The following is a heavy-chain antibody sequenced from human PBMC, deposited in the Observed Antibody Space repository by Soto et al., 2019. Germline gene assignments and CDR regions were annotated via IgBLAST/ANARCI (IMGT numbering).Heavy chain of an antibody. D-gene: IGHD1-1*01. CDR1: GYSFTSYW. CDR2: IDPSDSYT. CDR3: ARLQGAIPGYYYYYGMDV. V-gene: IGHV5-10-1*01. J-gene: IGHJ6*02. Sequence: GESLKISCKGSGYSFTSYWISWVRQMPGKGLEWMGRIDPSDSYTNYSPSFQGHVTISADKSISTAYLQWSSLKASDTAMYYCARLQGAIPGYYYYYGMDVWGQGTTVTVSS.